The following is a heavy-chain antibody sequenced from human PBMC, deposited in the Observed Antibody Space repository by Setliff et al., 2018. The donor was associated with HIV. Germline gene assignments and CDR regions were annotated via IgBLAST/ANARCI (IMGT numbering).Heavy chain of an antibody. CDR1: GFTFSTYW. D-gene: IGHD3-10*01. CDR3: ARALSYGSGTYSAAGF. J-gene: IGHJ4*02. Sequence: GGSQRLSCAASGFTFSTYWMSWVRQAPGKGLEWVANIKQDGSEKYYVDSVKGRFTISRDNAKNSLYLQMSSLTPEDTAIYFCARALSYGSGTYSAAGFWGQGTLVTVSS. V-gene: IGHV3-7*01. CDR2: IKQDGSEK.